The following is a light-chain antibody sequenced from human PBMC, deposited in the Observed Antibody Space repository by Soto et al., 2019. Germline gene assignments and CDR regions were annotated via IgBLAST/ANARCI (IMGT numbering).Light chain of an antibody. Sequence: ETVLTQSPGTLSLSPGERATLFCRASRSVSSSYLAWYQQKPGQAPRLLIYGASSRATGIPDRFSGSGSGTHFALTNSRLEPEDFAGDYCQQYGSSPPSWTFGQGTKVEL. CDR2: GAS. CDR1: RSVSSSY. CDR3: QQYGSSPPSWT. J-gene: IGKJ1*01. V-gene: IGKV3-20*01.